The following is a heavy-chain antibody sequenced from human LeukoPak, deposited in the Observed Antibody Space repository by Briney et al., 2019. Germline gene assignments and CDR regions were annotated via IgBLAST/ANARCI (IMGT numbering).Heavy chain of an antibody. CDR3: AKDPNGDYIGAFDA. V-gene: IGHV3-23*01. CDR1: GLTLRSYG. Sequence: GGSLRLSCAGSGLTLRSYGMTWVRQAPGKGLEGVSSISGNGGVTTYADSVKGRFTMSRDNSRNTLYLQMDSLRAEDTAVYYCAKDPNGDYIGAFDARGQGTMVTVSS. D-gene: IGHD2-8*01. J-gene: IGHJ3*01. CDR2: ISGNGGVT.